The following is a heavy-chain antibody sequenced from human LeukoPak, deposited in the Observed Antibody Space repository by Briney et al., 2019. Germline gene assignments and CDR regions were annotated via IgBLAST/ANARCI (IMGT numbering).Heavy chain of an antibody. CDR1: GGSFSGYY. V-gene: IGHV4-34*01. D-gene: IGHD2-2*01. CDR3: ARGPTSTTRVLYVRFDP. CDR2: INHSGST. J-gene: IGHJ5*02. Sequence: KPSETLSLTCAVYGGSFSGYYWSWIRQPPGKGLEWIGEINHSGSTNYNPSLKSRVTISVDTSKTQFSLKLFSVTAADTAVYYCARGPTSTTRVLYVRFDPWGQGTLVTVSS.